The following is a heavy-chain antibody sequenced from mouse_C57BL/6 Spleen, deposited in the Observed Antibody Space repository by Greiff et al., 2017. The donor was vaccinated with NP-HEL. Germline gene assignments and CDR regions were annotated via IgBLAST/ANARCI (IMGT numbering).Heavy chain of an antibody. CDR1: GYTFTSYG. CDR3: ARRLLEGFYAMDY. V-gene: IGHV1-81*01. Sequence: VQLQQSGAELARPGASVKLSCKASGYTFTSYGISWVKQRTGQGLEWIGEIYPRSGNTYYNEKFKGKATLTADKSSSTAYMELRSLTSEDSAVYFCARRLLEGFYAMDYWGQGTSVTVSS. D-gene: IGHD2-13*01. J-gene: IGHJ4*01. CDR2: IYPRSGNT.